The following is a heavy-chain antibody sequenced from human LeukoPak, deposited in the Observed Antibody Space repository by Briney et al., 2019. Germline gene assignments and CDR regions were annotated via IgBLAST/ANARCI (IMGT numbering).Heavy chain of an antibody. CDR3: ARDRPNYDILTGYYFYFDY. Sequence: ASVKVSCKASGYTFTSYGISWVRQAPGQGLEWMGWISAYNGNTNYAQKLQGRVTMTTDTPPSTAYMELSSLRSDDTAVYYCARDRPNYDILTGYYFYFDYWGQGTLVTVSS. J-gene: IGHJ4*02. V-gene: IGHV1-18*01. CDR2: ISAYNGNT. CDR1: GYTFTSYG. D-gene: IGHD3-9*01.